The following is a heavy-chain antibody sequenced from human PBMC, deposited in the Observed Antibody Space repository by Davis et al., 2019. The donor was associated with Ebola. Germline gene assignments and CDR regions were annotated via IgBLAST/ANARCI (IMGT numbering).Heavy chain of an antibody. CDR3: TRGGMATPFDY. Sequence: GGSLRLSCAASGFTFSTYAMSWVRQAPGKGLECVSAISGSGGSTYYADSVKGRFSISRDNSKNTLYLQMDSLRAEDTAVYYCTRGGMATPFDYWGQGTLVSVSS. J-gene: IGHJ4*02. CDR1: GFTFSTYA. D-gene: IGHD5-24*01. CDR2: ISGSGGST. V-gene: IGHV3-23*01.